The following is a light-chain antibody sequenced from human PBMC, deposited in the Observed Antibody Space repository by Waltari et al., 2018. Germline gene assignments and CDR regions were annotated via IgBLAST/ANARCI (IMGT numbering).Light chain of an antibody. CDR2: KAS. CDR1: QSISSW. Sequence: DIQMTQSPSTLSASVGDRVPITCRASQSISSWLAWYQQKPGKDPKLLIYKASSLESGVPSRFSGSGSGTEFTLTISSLQPDDFATYYCQQYNSYWTFGQGTKVEIK. V-gene: IGKV1-5*03. J-gene: IGKJ1*01. CDR3: QQYNSYWT.